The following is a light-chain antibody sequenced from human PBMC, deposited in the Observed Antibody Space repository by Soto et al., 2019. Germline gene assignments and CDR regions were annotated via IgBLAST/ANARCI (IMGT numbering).Light chain of an antibody. J-gene: IGKJ5*01. CDR1: QSVSSSY. Sequence: IVMTQSPATLSVSPGERATLSCRASQSVSSSYLAWYQQRPGQAPRLLIYGASSRATGIPDRFSGSGSGTDFTLTISSLEPEDFAVYYCQQYGSWPPITFGQGTRLEIK. V-gene: IGKV3-20*01. CDR3: QQYGSWPPIT. CDR2: GAS.